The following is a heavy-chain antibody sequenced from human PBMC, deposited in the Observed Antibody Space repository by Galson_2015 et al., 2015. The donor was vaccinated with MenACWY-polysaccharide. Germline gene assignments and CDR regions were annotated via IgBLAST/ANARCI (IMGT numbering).Heavy chain of an antibody. CDR2: IYPGESDT. V-gene: IGHV5-51*01. Sequence: QSGAEVKKPGESLTISCTGSGYSFTTHWIGWVRQMPGKGLEWMGIIYPGESDTRYSPSFQGQVTISADRSISTAYLQWSSLRASDTAMYYCARGRYSGTDSPYYFQYWGQGTLVTVSS. CDR3: ARGRYSGTDSPYYFQY. CDR1: GYSFTTHW. D-gene: IGHD5-12*01. J-gene: IGHJ4*02.